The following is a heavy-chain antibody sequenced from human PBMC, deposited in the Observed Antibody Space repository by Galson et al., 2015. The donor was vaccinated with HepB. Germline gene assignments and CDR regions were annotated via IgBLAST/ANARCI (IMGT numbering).Heavy chain of an antibody. CDR3: ARDQGSGQENDAFDI. CDR1: GYTFTSYY. V-gene: IGHV1-46*01. D-gene: IGHD6-19*01. Sequence: SVKVSCKASGYTFTSYYMHWVRQAPGQGLEWMGIINPSGGSTSYAQKFQGRVTMTRDTSTSTVYMELSSLRSEDTAVYYCARDQGSGQENDAFDIWGQGTMVTVSS. J-gene: IGHJ3*02. CDR2: INPSGGST.